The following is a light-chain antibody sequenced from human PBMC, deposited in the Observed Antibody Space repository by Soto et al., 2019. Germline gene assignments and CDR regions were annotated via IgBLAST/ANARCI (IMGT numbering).Light chain of an antibody. V-gene: IGLV4-60*03. CDR2: LEGSGSY. J-gene: IGLJ2*01. CDR1: SGHRSYI. CDR3: ETWDRNTRV. Sequence: VLTQSSSASASLGSSVKLTCTLSSGHRSYIIAWHQQQPGKAPRYLMKLEGSGSYNKGSGVPDRFSGSGSGADRYLTISNVQSDDEADYYCETWDRNTRVFGGGTKLTVL.